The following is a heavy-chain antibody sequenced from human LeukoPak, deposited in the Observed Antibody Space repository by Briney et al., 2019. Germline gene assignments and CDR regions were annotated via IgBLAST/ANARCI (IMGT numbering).Heavy chain of an antibody. V-gene: IGHV3-20*04. CDR1: GFTFDDYG. Sequence: GGSLRLSCAASGFTFDDYGMSWVRQAPGKGLGWVSGINWNGGSTGYADSVKGRFTISRDNAKNSLYLQMNSLRAEDTALYYCARNTHDFSSGPTFDYWGQGTLVTVSS. J-gene: IGHJ4*02. CDR3: ARNTHDFSSGPTFDY. CDR2: INWNGGST. D-gene: IGHD3-3*01.